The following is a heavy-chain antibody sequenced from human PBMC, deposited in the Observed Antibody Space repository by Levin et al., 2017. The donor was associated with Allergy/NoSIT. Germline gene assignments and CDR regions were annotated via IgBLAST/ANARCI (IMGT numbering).Heavy chain of an antibody. CDR2: IIPIFGTA. J-gene: IGHJ4*02. V-gene: IGHV1-69*13. CDR3: ARDSVEGGQQLVLGY. D-gene: IGHD6-13*01. CDR1: GGTFSSYA. Sequence: SVKVSCKASGGTFSSYAISWVRQAPGQGLEWMGGIIPIFGTANYAQKFQGRVTITADESTSTAYMELSSLRSEDTAVYYCARDSVEGGQQLVLGYWGQGTLVTVSS.